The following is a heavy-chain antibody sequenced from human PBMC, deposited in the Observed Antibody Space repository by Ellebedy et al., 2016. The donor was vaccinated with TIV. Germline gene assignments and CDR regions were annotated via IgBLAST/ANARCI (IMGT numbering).Heavy chain of an antibody. V-gene: IGHV3-23*01. CDR1: GFTFSTYA. CDR3: ARGHDSSGVLN. CDR2: ISGSGDNT. Sequence: GGSLRLSXVGSGFTFSTYAMTWVRQVPGKGLEWVSAISGSGDNTYYADSVKGRFTISRDNSKNAVYLQMNSLRAEDTAVYYCARGHDSSGVLNWGQGTLVTVSS. D-gene: IGHD3-22*01. J-gene: IGHJ4*02.